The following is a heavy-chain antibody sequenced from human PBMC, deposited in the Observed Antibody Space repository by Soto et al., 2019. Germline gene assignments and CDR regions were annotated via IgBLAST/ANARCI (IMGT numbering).Heavy chain of an antibody. V-gene: IGHV3-30*04. J-gene: IGHJ3*02. D-gene: IGHD1-26*01. Sequence: GSLRLSCAASGFTFSSYAMHWVRQAPGKGLEGVAVISYDGSNKYYADSVKGRFTISRDNSKNTLYLQMNSLRAEDTSVYDCARVKMDGATAFDIWGQGTMVTVSS. CDR3: ARVKMDGATAFDI. CDR2: ISYDGSNK. CDR1: GFTFSSYA.